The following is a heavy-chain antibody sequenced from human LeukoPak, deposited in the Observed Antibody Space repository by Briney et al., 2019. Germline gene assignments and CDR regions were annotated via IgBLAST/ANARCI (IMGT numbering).Heavy chain of an antibody. J-gene: IGHJ4*02. CDR1: GFNFNTYS. CDR3: VRELQPDFDY. V-gene: IGHV3-21*01. D-gene: IGHD1-26*01. Sequence: GGSLRLSCAASGFNFNTYSMNWVRQAPGQGLEWVSSISSSSNYIYYADSVKGRFTISRDNAKNSLYLQMNSRRAEDTAVYYCVRELQPDFDYWGQGTLVTVSS. CDR2: ISSSSNYI.